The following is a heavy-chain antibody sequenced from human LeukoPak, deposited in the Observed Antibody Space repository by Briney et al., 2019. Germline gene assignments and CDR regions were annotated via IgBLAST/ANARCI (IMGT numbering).Heavy chain of an antibody. CDR2: IWYDGSNK. D-gene: IGHD3-22*01. V-gene: IGHV3-33*01. J-gene: IGHJ6*02. Sequence: PGRSLRLSCAASGFTFSSYGMHWVRQAPGKGLEWVAVIWYDGSNKYYADSVKGRFTISRDNSKNTLYLQMNSLRAEDTAVYYCARDFMVVITGNYYYGMDVWGQGTTVTVSS. CDR3: ARDFMVVITGNYYYGMDV. CDR1: GFTFSSYG.